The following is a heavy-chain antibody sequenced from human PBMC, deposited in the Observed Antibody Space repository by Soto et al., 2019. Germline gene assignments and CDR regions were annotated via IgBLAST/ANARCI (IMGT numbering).Heavy chain of an antibody. Sequence: QVQLVQSGAEVKKPGASVKVSCKAFGYTFTSHNIVWVRQASGQELEWVGGMNPNSGNADCAQKFQGRVTMTRDTSISTAYMELSSLRSEDTAVYYCARRMSSSQFYYYMDVWGKGTTVTVSS. D-gene: IGHD6-6*01. J-gene: IGHJ6*03. CDR2: MNPNSGNA. V-gene: IGHV1-8*01. CDR1: GYTFTSHN. CDR3: ARRMSSSQFYYYMDV.